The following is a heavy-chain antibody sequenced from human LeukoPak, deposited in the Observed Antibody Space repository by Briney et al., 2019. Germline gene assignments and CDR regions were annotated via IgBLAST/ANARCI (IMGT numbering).Heavy chain of an antibody. V-gene: IGHV3-23*01. Sequence: PGGSLRLSCAASGFTFSSYWMHWVRQAPGKGLVWVSAISGSGGSTYYADSVKGRSTISRDNSKNTLYLQMNSLRAEDTAVYYCAKDPQYVLLWFGELPQRGFDYWGQGTLVTVSS. CDR3: AKDPQYVLLWFGELPQRGFDY. CDR2: ISGSGGST. CDR1: GFTFSSYW. J-gene: IGHJ4*02. D-gene: IGHD3-10*01.